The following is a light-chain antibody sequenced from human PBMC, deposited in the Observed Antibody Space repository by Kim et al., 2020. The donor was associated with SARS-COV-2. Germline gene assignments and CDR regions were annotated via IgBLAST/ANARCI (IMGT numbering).Light chain of an antibody. V-gene: IGKV1-27*01. CDR2: AAS. CDR3: QKYNSAPWT. J-gene: IGKJ1*01. Sequence: DIQMTQSPSSLSASVGDRVTITCRASQGISNYLAWYQQKPGKVPKLLIYAASTLETGVPARFSGSGSGTDFTLTISSLQPEDVATYYCQKYNSAPWTFGQGTKVDIK. CDR1: QGISNY.